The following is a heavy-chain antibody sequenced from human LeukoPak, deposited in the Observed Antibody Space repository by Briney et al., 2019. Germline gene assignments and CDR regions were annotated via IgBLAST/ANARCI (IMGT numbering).Heavy chain of an antibody. CDR2: ISGSGGGT. V-gene: IGHV3-23*01. CDR1: GFTLSSYA. CDR3: AKSRSWYGFNWFDP. J-gene: IGHJ5*02. D-gene: IGHD6-13*01. Sequence: GGSLRLSCAASGFTLSSYAMSWVRQAPGKGLEWVSAISGSGGGTYYADSVKGRFTISRDNSKNTLYLQMNSLRAEDTAVYYCAKSRSWYGFNWFDPWGQGTLVTVSS.